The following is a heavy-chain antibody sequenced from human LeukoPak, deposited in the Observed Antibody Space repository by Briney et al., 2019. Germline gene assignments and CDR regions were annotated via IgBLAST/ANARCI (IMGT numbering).Heavy chain of an antibody. D-gene: IGHD4-17*01. V-gene: IGHV1-18*01. J-gene: IGHJ4*02. Sequence: ASVKVSCKASGYTFSNFGISWVRQAPGQGPEWMGWISTYNGNTNYAQKFQGRVTMTTDTSTNTAYMELRSLRSDDTAVYYCARDVTVTTWRAPFDYWGQGTLVTVSS. CDR1: GYTFSNFG. CDR2: ISTYNGNT. CDR3: ARDVTVTTWRAPFDY.